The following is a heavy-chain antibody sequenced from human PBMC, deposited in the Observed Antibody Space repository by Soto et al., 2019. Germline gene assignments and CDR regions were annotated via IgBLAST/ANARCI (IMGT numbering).Heavy chain of an antibody. CDR3: VRAVFRPDYGGYYFDY. D-gene: IGHD4-17*01. Sequence: TSETLSLTCAVYGGSFGGYAWSWIRQPPGKGLEWIGEINYSGSTNYNPSLKSRVTISADKSKNQFSLNLNSVTAADTAVYYCVRAVFRPDYGGYYFDYWGQGTLVTVSS. J-gene: IGHJ4*02. CDR2: INYSGST. CDR1: GGSFGGYA. V-gene: IGHV4-34*01.